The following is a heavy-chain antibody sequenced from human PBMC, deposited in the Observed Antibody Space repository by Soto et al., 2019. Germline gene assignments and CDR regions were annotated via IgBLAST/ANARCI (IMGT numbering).Heavy chain of an antibody. CDR2: ISSSSSYI. D-gene: IGHD3-16*02. CDR1: GFTFSSYS. J-gene: IGHJ4*02. CDR3: ATEAGELSTGAFDY. Sequence: EVQLVESGGGLVQPGGSLRLSCAASGFTFSSYSMNWVRQAPGKGLEWVSSISSSSSYIYYADSVKGRFTISRDNAKNTLYLQMNSLRAEDTAVYYCATEAGELSTGAFDYWGQGTLVTVSS. V-gene: IGHV3-21*01.